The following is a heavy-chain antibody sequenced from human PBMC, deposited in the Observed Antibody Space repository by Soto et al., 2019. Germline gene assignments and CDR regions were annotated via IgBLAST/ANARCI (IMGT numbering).Heavy chain of an antibody. CDR1: GFTFSSYA. J-gene: IGHJ4*02. V-gene: IGHV3-30*14. CDR2: ISYDGSNK. CDR3: ARGYCSGGSCYSLRYFDY. Sequence: PGGSLRLSCAASGFTFSSYAMHWVRQAPGKGLEWVAVISYDGSNKYYADSVKGRFTISRDNAKNSLYLQMNSLRAGDTAVYYCARGYCSGGSCYSLRYFDYWGQGTLVTVSS. D-gene: IGHD2-15*01.